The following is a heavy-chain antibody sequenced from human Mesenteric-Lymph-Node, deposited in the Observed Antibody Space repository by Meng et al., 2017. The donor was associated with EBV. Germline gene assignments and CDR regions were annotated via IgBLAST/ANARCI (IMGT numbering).Heavy chain of an antibody. CDR2: VRHTGIT. D-gene: IGHD3-10*01. CDR3: AVLGKVVIGSD. J-gene: IGHJ1*01. Sequence: VELQESSPGLVKPPGPLSRTCAVAGGSASSSHCWSWVRKPPGKGLEWIGEVRHTGITNYNPSLKSRVSMSVDKSQNQFSLKLTSMTAADTAVYYCAVLGKVVIGSDWGQGTLVTVSS. V-gene: IGHV4-4*03. CDR1: GGSASSSHC.